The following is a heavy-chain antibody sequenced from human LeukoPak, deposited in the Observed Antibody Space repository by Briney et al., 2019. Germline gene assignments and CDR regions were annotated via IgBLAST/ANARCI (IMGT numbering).Heavy chain of an antibody. CDR2: ISSSSSYI. CDR3: ARGKGYYDSSGYYPFDY. J-gene: IGHJ4*02. V-gene: IGHV3-21*01. D-gene: IGHD3-22*01. CDR1: GFTFSSYS. Sequence: GGSLRLSCAASGFTFSSYSMNWVRQAPGKGLEWVSSISSSSSYIYYADSVKGRFAISRDNAKNSLYLQMNSLRAEDTAVYYCARGKGYYDSSGYYPFDYWGQGTLVTVSS.